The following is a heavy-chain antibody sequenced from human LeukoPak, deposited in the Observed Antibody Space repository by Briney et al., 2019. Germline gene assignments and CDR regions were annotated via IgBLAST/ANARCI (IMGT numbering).Heavy chain of an antibody. CDR3: ASGATSLWFDAFDI. Sequence: GASVKVSCKASAGTFSSYAISWVRQAPGQGLEWMGGIIPIFGTANYAQKFQGRVTITADESTSTAYMELSSLRSEDTAVYYCASGATSLWFDAFDIWGQGTMVTVSS. D-gene: IGHD2-21*01. CDR1: AGTFSSYA. CDR2: IIPIFGTA. V-gene: IGHV1-69*13. J-gene: IGHJ3*02.